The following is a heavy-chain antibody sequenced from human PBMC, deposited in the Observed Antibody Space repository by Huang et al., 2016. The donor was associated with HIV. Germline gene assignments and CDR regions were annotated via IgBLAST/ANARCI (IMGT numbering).Heavy chain of an antibody. V-gene: IGHV3-30*02. CDR3: AKGSMANAFDI. J-gene: IGHJ3*02. D-gene: IGHD3-10*01. Sequence: QVQLVESGGGVVQPGGSLRLSCAASGFTFSSYVMHWVRQAPGKGVEWVAFIRYDGSNKYYADSVGGRFTISRDNSKNTLYLQMNSLRAEDTAVYYCAKGSMANAFDIWGQGTMVTVSS. CDR1: GFTFSSYV. CDR2: IRYDGSNK.